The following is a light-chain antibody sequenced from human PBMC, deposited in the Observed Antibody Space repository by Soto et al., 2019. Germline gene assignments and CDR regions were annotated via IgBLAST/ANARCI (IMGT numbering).Light chain of an antibody. V-gene: IGKV1-5*01. Sequence: DIQMTQSPSTLSASVGDRVTITCRASQSISSWLAWYQQKPGKAPKLLIYDASSLESGVPSRFNGRGSGTNFPLTISSLQPDDFATYYSQQYNSYSRTFGQGTKVDIK. CDR1: QSISSW. J-gene: IGKJ1*01. CDR3: QQYNSYSRT. CDR2: DAS.